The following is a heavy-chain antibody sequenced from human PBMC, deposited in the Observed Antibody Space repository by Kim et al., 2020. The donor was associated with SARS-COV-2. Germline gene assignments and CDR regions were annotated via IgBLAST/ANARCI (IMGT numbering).Heavy chain of an antibody. CDR3: ARDWVVVAAKVLGYFDY. V-gene: IGHV3-7*01. CDR1: GFTFSSYW. D-gene: IGHD2-15*01. CDR2: IKQDGSEK. Sequence: GGSLRLSCAASGFTFSSYWMSWVRQAPGKGLEWVANIKQDGSEKYYVDSVKGRFTISRDNAKNSLYLQMNSLRAEDTAVYYCARDWVVVAAKVLGYFDYWGQGTLVTVSS. J-gene: IGHJ4*02.